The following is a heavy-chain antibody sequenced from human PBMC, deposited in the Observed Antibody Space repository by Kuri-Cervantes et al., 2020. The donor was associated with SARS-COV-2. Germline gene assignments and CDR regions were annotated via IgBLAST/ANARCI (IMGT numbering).Heavy chain of an antibody. CDR3: ARRGAGSSSAAFDI. V-gene: IGHV4-38-2*02. D-gene: IGHD6-6*01. CDR2: IYHSGST. J-gene: IGHJ3*02. Sequence: SETLSLTCTVSNYSISSGYYWGWIRQPPGKGLEWIAIIYHSGSTYYNPSLKSRVTISLDTSKNQFSLKLSSVTAADTAVYYCARRGAGSSSAAFDIWGLGTMVTVSS. CDR1: NYSISSGYY.